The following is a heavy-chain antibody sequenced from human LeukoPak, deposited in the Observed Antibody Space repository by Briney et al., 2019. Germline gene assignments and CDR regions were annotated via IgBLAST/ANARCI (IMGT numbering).Heavy chain of an antibody. V-gene: IGHV3-21*01. Sequence: PGGSLRLSCAASGFTFSSYSMNWVRQAPGKGLEWVSAISGDSRYIYYADSVRGRFTISRDNAENSLYLQMNSLRVEDMAVYYCARAPTVLVGYCSSSSCQADYWGQGTLVTVSS. CDR1: GFTFSSYS. CDR3: ARAPTVLVGYCSSSSCQADY. D-gene: IGHD2-2*01. J-gene: IGHJ4*02. CDR2: ISGDSRYI.